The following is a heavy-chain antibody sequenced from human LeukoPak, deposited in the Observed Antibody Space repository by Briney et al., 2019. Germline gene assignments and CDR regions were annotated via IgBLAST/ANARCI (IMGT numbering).Heavy chain of an antibody. CDR3: ARVAGWHWFDP. CDR2: IRPSGDNT. CDR1: GFIFSSYD. J-gene: IGHJ5*02. V-gene: IGHV3-23*01. D-gene: IGHD6-19*01. Sequence: GGSLRLSCAASGFIFSSYDMTWVRQAPGRGLEWVSSIRPSGDNTYYGDSVKGRFTISRGNSKNTVYLQMNNMRVDDTAVYYCARVAGWHWFDPWGQGTLVTVSS.